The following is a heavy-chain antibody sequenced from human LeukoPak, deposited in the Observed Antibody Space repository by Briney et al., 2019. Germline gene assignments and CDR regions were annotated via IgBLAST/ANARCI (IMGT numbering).Heavy chain of an antibody. CDR2: IGGDGTTT. J-gene: IGHJ4*02. Sequence: GSLRLSFAVSGAAFSILAMHWVRQCPGKGLEFVSSIGGDGTTTHYADSVRGRFTISRDNSKNTVHLQMGSLRPEDMAVYYCATGYNYYYDYWGQGTLVRVSS. CDR3: ATGYNYYYDY. V-gene: IGHV3-64*02. D-gene: IGHD5-18*01. CDR1: GAAFSILA.